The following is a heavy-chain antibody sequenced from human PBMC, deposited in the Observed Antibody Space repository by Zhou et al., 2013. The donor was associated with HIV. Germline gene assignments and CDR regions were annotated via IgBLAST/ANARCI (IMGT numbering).Heavy chain of an antibody. CDR2: IIPIFGTA. CDR1: GGTFSSYA. D-gene: IGHD2-2*02. Sequence: QVQLVQSGAEVKKPGSSVKVSCKASGGTFSSYAISWVRQAPGQGLEWMGGIIPIFGTANYAQKFQGRVTITADESTSTAYMELSSLRSEDTAVYYCARELENCSSTSCYTLRYFDLWGRGTLVTVSS. CDR3: ARELENCSSTSCYTLRYFDL. J-gene: IGHJ2*01. V-gene: IGHV1-69*12.